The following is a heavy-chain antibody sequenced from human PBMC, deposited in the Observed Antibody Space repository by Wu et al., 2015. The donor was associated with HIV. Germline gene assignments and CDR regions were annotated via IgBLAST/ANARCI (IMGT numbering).Heavy chain of an antibody. Sequence: QVQLVQSGAEVKKPGSSVKVSCKASGGTFSTYTMNWVRQAPGQGLEWMGRIIPALGTVKYAQNFQGRVTITTDGTDESTSTAYMELRSLRSDDTAVYYCARSGYYYDSSGYYYPGSWYFDLWGRGTLVTVS. CDR2: IIPALGTV. CDR1: GGTFSTYT. V-gene: IGHV1-69*16. CDR3: ARSGYYYDSSGYYYPGSWYFDL. J-gene: IGHJ2*01. D-gene: IGHD3-22*01.